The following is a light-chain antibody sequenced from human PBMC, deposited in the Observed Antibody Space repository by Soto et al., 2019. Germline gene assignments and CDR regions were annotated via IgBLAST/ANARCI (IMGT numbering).Light chain of an antibody. CDR2: DVT. V-gene: IGLV2-14*01. CDR3: SSYTSSSTPLV. CDR1: SSDVGGYNY. J-gene: IGLJ3*02. Sequence: QSVLTQPASVSGSPGQSITISCNGTSSDVGGYNYVSWYQQHPGKAPKLMIYDVTNRPSGVSNRFSGSKSGNTASLTISGLQAEDEADYYCSSYTSSSTPLVFGGGTKLTVL.